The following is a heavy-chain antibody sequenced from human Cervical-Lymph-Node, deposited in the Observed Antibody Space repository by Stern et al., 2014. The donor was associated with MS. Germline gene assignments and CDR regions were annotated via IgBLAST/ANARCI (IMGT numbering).Heavy chain of an antibody. V-gene: IGHV5-51*01. CDR3: ARRGKVDYYSYYGMDV. J-gene: IGHJ6*02. CDR2: INPGDSDT. CDR1: GYTFTNNW. Sequence: EVQLVESGAEVKKPGESLEISCKASGYTFTNNWIGWVRQMPGKGLEWMGIINPGDSDTKYSPSFRGRVTISVDRSLNTAYLQWSTLKASDTAMYYCARRGKVDYYSYYGMDVWGQGTTVTVSS.